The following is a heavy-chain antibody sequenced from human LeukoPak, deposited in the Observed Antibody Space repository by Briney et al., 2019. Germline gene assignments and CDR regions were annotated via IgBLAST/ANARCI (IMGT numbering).Heavy chain of an antibody. D-gene: IGHD3-9*01. J-gene: IGHJ4*02. CDR3: AKEADDWYPRPFDY. Sequence: GGSLRLSCAASGFTFSNYAMSWVRQAPGKGLEWVSAISGSASSTYHADSVKGRFTISRDNSKNTLYLQMNSLRADGTAVYYCAKEADDWYPRPFDYWGQGTLVTVSS. CDR2: ISGSASST. V-gene: IGHV3-23*01. CDR1: GFTFSNYA.